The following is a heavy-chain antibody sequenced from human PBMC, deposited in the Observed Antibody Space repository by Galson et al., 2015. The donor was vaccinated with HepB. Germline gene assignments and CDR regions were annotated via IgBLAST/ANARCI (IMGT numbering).Heavy chain of an antibody. CDR2: IKQDGSEK. CDR1: GFTFSSYW. D-gene: IGHD1-26*01. J-gene: IGHJ4*02. Sequence: SLRLSCAASGFTFSSYWMSWVRQAPGKGLEWVANIKQDGSEKYYVDSVKGRFTISRDNAKNSLYLQMNSLRVEDTAVYYCARDKVVGDTFFDYWGQGTLVTVSS. CDR3: ARDKVVGDTFFDY. V-gene: IGHV3-7*03.